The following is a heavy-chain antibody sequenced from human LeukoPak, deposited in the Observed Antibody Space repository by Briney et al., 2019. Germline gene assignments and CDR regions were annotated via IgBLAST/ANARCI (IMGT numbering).Heavy chain of an antibody. CDR3: ARGGGYSVYVDC. Sequence: SETLSLTCTVSGGSVSSDSHYWSWIRQPPGKGLEWIGYIYSFGSTKYNPSLESRVTLSLDTSKNQFSLKLRSVTAADTAIYYCARGGGYSVYVDCWGQGTLVTVSS. CDR2: IYSFGST. D-gene: IGHD5/OR15-5a*01. CDR1: GGSVSSDSHY. J-gene: IGHJ4*02. V-gene: IGHV4-61*01.